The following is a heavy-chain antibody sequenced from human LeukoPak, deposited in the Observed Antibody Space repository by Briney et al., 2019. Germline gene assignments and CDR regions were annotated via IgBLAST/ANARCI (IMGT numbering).Heavy chain of an antibody. CDR2: IQNDEIDK. Sequence: GGSLRLSCAASGFTFTTYGMHWVRQAPGKGLEWVAFIQNDEIDKFYADSVKGRFTISRDNSKNTLYLQMNSLRAEDTAVYYCAKALDSGALPRGASYFAYWGQGTLVTVSS. CDR1: GFTFTTYG. V-gene: IGHV3-30*02. CDR3: AKALDSGALPRGASYFAY. D-gene: IGHD2-15*01. J-gene: IGHJ4*02.